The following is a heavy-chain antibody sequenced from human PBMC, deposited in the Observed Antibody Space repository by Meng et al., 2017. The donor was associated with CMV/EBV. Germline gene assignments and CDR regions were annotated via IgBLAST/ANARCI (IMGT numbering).Heavy chain of an antibody. CDR1: GFTFSSYW. J-gene: IGHJ6*02. CDR3: AKDLITFGGVIVTAGYYGMDV. D-gene: IGHD3-16*02. V-gene: IGHV3-74*01. Sequence: GESLKISCAASGFTFSSYWMHWVRQAPGKGLVWVSRINSDGSSTSHADSVKGRFTISRDNSKNTLYLQMNSLRAEDTAVYYCAKDLITFGGVIVTAGYYGMDVWGQGTTVTVSS. CDR2: INSDGSST.